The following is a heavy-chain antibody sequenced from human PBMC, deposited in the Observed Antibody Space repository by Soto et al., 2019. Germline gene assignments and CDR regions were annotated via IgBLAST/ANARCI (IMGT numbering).Heavy chain of an antibody. V-gene: IGHV1-18*01. Sequence: ASVKVSCKASGYIFVNYGIAWVRQAPGQGLEWMGWINTYNGKANYAQNLQGRVTLTTDTSTSTAYMELRSLRSNDTAIYYCAMVDVYVTPSPQDVWGQGTTVTVSS. CDR2: INTYNGKA. J-gene: IGHJ6*02. D-gene: IGHD3-16*01. CDR1: GYIFVNYG. CDR3: AMVDVYVTPSPQDV.